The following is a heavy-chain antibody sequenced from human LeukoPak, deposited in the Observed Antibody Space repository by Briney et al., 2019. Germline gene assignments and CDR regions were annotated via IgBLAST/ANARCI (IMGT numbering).Heavy chain of an antibody. V-gene: IGHV3-66*02. CDR1: GFTVSRNY. J-gene: IGHJ3*02. D-gene: IGHD2-2*01. Sequence: GGSLRLSCAASGFTVSRNYMSWVRQAPGKGLKWVSLIYSGGTTYYTDSVRGRFTISRDNSKNTLYLQMNSLRGEDTAVYYCARSTRALVPTADDAFDIWGQGTMVTVSS. CDR3: ARSTRALVPTADDAFDI. CDR2: IYSGGTT.